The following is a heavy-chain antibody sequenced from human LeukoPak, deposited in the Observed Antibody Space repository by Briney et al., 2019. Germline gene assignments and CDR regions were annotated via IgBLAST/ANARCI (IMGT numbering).Heavy chain of an antibody. D-gene: IGHD6-25*01. V-gene: IGHV4-34*01. J-gene: IGHJ4*02. CDR3: ARDHPSGNNDY. CDR2: INHSGST. Sequence: SETLSLTCAVYGGSFSGYYWSWIRQPPGKGLEWIGEINHSGSTNYNPSLKSRVTISVDTSKNQFSLKLSSVTAADTAVYYCARDHPSGNNDYWGQGTLVTVSS. CDR1: GGSFSGYY.